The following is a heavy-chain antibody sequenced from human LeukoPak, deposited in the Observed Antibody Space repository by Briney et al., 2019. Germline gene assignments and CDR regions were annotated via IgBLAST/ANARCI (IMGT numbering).Heavy chain of an antibody. CDR1: GFTFSNYW. CDR2: IKTDGSEK. CDR3: ARDVSVSGMDV. J-gene: IGHJ6*02. Sequence: GGSLRLSCAASGFTFSNYWMSWVRQAPGKGLEWVANIKTDGSEKYYVDSVKGRFTISRDNPKNSLYLQMNSLRAEDTAIYYCARDVSVSGMDVWGQGTTVTVPS. D-gene: IGHD5/OR15-5a*01. V-gene: IGHV3-7*01.